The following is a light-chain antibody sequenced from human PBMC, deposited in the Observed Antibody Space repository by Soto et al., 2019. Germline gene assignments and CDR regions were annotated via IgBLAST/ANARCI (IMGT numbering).Light chain of an antibody. CDR2: EDT. CDR3: SSYAAGSPSVL. Sequence: QSALTQPASVAGSPGQSITISCTGISNTVETYTLVSWYQQYPGEAPNLIIYEDTKRPSGVSDRFSGFKSGNTASLTISGLHRDDESDYYCSSYAAGSPSVLFGGGTKLTVL. V-gene: IGLV2-23*01. J-gene: IGLJ3*02. CDR1: SNTVETYTL.